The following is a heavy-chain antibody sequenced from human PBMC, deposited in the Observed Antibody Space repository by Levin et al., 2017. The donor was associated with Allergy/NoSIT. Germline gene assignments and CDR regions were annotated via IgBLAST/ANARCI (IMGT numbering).Heavy chain of an antibody. Sequence: GESLKISCAASGFTFSSYAMSWVRQAPGKGLEWVSAISGSGGSTYYADSVKGRFTISRDNSKNTLYLQMNSLRAEDTAVYYCAKDLGSSSFGSFDYWGQGTLVTVSS. CDR2: ISGSGGST. CDR3: AKDLGSSSFGSFDY. D-gene: IGHD1-26*01. J-gene: IGHJ4*02. V-gene: IGHV3-23*01. CDR1: GFTFSSYA.